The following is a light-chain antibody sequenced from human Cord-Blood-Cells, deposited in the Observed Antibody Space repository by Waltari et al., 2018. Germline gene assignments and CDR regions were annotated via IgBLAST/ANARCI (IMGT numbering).Light chain of an antibody. Sequence: QAVLTPPAAVSGSPGQSSTISCTGTSGDVGGYNLVPWYQQHPGQAPKLMIYEGSRRPSGVSNLFSGSKSGNTTSLTSTGLQAEDDADYYCCSYAGSSTVVFGGGTKLTVL. CDR1: SGDVGGYNL. CDR2: EGS. CDR3: CSYAGSSTVV. J-gene: IGLJ2*01. V-gene: IGLV2-23*01.